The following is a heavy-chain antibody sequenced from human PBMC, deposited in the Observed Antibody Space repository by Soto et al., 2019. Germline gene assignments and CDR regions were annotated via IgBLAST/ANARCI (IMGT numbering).Heavy chain of an antibody. V-gene: IGHV1-3*04. J-gene: IGHJ4*02. CDR2: INTGNGYT. Sequence: QVQLVQSGAEVKKPGASVKVSCKASGYTFTSYAMHWVRQAPGQRLEWMGWINTGNGYTKYSQKFQGRVTITRDTSASTAYMELSSLRSEDTAVYYCARDLCSGGSCYRSVFDYWGQGTLVTASS. CDR1: GYTFTSYA. D-gene: IGHD2-15*01. CDR3: ARDLCSGGSCYRSVFDY.